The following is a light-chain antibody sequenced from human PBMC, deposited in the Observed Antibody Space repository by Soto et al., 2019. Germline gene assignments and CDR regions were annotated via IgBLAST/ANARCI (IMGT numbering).Light chain of an antibody. Sequence: QSALTQPPSASGSPGQSVTISCTGTSSDVGGYNYVSWYQQHPGKAPKLMIYEVSKRPSGVPDRFSGFKSGNTASLTVSGLQAEDEADYYCTSYAGSNHNWVFGGGTQLTVL. CDR2: EVS. J-gene: IGLJ3*02. CDR3: TSYAGSNHNWV. CDR1: SSDVGGYNY. V-gene: IGLV2-8*01.